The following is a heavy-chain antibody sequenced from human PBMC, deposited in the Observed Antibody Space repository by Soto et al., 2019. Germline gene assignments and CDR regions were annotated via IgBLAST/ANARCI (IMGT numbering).Heavy chain of an antibody. D-gene: IGHD3-16*01. CDR1: GFMSSAYT. CDR2: ISDDSSYI. J-gene: IGHJ1*01. V-gene: IGHV3-21*06. CDR3: ATPYYFNH. Sequence: GESLKISCAASGFMSSAYTMNWVRQAPGKGLEWLSSISDDSSYIDYADSLRGRFTVSRDNARNSLYLQIDSLGVEDTAVYYCATPYYFNHWGPGTLVTVLL.